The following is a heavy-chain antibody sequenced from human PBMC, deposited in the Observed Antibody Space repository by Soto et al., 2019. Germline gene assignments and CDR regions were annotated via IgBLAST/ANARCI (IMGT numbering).Heavy chain of an antibody. D-gene: IGHD2-2*01. Sequence: GASVKVSCKASGGTFSSYAISWLRQAPGQGLEWMGGIIPIFGTANNAQKFQGRVTITADESTSTAYMELSSLRSEDTAVYYCAREGICSSTSCPTSPWFDPWGQGTLVTVSS. CDR2: IIPIFGTA. V-gene: IGHV1-69*13. J-gene: IGHJ5*02. CDR3: AREGICSSTSCPTSPWFDP. CDR1: GGTFSSYA.